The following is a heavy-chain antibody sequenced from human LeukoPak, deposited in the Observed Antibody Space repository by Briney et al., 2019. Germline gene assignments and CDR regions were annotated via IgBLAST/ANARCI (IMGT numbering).Heavy chain of an antibody. V-gene: IGHV4-30-2*01. CDR3: ARASAAYAFDI. J-gene: IGHJ3*02. Sequence: SETLSLTCAVSGGSISSGGYSWSWIRQPPGKGLEWIGYIYHSGSTYYNPSLKSQVTISVDRSKNQFSLKLSSVTAADTAVYYCARASAAYAFDIWGQGTMVTVSS. CDR1: GGSISSGGYS. CDR2: IYHSGST. D-gene: IGHD2-15*01.